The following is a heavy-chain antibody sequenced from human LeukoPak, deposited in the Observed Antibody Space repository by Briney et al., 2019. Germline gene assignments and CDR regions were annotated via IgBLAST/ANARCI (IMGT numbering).Heavy chain of an antibody. CDR3: ARDKTGGGNWFDP. D-gene: IGHD3-10*01. CDR1: GFTFSRHG. Sequence: GGSLRLSCEPSGFTFSRHGMHWVRQAPGKGLEWVAIISNDGSRKYYADSVKGRFTISRDNSKNTLYLQMNSLRAEDTAVYYCARDKTGGGNWFDPWGQGTLVTVSS. J-gene: IGHJ5*02. V-gene: IGHV3-30*03. CDR2: ISNDGSRK.